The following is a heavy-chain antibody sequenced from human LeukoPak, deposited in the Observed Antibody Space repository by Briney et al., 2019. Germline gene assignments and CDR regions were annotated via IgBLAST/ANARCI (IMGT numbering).Heavy chain of an antibody. J-gene: IGHJ4*02. CDR2: IKEDGSET. V-gene: IGHV3-7*01. D-gene: IGHD3-22*01. CDR3: XRXMIVVATYYXDY. CDR1: GFTFSSYW. Sequence: PGGSLRLSCAASGFTFSSYWMSWVRQAPGKGLEWVANIKEDGSETYYVDSVRGRFTISRDNAKNSLYLQMNSLRAEDTAVYYCXRXMIVVATYYXDYWGQGTLVTVSS.